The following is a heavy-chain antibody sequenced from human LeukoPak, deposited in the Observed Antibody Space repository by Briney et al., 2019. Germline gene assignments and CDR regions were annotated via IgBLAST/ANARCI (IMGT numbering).Heavy chain of an antibody. V-gene: IGHV3-7*01. CDR3: ARGGASSKPLDA. CDR2: IKPDGSDT. Sequence: GGSLRLSCEASGFSLSSYWMSWVRLAPGKGLEWVADIKPDGSDTRQVDSVKGRFTISRDNAKNSLYLQMSGLRGEDTAVYYCARGGASSKPLDAWGQGTLVTVSS. D-gene: IGHD3-10*01. J-gene: IGHJ5*02. CDR1: GFSLSSYW.